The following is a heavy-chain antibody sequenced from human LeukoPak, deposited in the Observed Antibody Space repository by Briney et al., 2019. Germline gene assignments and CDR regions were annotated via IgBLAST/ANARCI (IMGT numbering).Heavy chain of an antibody. CDR1: GGSISSYY. V-gene: IGHV4-59*08. D-gene: IGHD2-2*01. CDR3: ARLGIGVVPSAMLGDYYFDY. J-gene: IGHJ4*02. Sequence: PSETLSLTCTVSGGSISSYYWSWIRQPPGKALEWIGYIYYSGSTKYNPSLKSRVNISVDTSKSQFSLKLTSVTAADTAVYYCARLGIGVVPSAMLGDYYFDYWGQGTLVTVSS. CDR2: IYYSGST.